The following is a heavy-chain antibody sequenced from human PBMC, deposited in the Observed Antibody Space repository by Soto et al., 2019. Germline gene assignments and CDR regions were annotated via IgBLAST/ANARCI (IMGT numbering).Heavy chain of an antibody. Sequence: QVQLQESGPGLVKPSQTLSLTCTVSGGCISSGGYYWSWIRQHPGKGLEWIGYIYYSGSTYYNPSVKSRVTISVDTSKNQFSLKLSSVTAAVPAVYYCAMTYDFWSGTYFDYWGQGTLVTFSS. CDR2: IYYSGST. V-gene: IGHV4-31*03. CDR1: GGCISSGGYY. J-gene: IGHJ4*02. CDR3: AMTYDFWSGTYFDY. D-gene: IGHD3-3*01.